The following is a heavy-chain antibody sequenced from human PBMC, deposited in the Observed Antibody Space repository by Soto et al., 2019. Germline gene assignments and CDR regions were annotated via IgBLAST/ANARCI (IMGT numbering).Heavy chain of an antibody. D-gene: IGHD3-22*01. CDR2: INPSGGST. J-gene: IGHJ3*02. CDR1: GCTFTSYY. Sequence: GAAVKVSCKASGCTFTSYYMHWVRQAPGQGLEWMGIINPSGGSTSYAQKFQGRVTMTRDTSTSTVYMELSSLRSEDTAVYYCARGGRYYDSSGYSNDAFDIWGQGTMVTVSS. V-gene: IGHV1-46*01. CDR3: ARGGRYYDSSGYSNDAFDI.